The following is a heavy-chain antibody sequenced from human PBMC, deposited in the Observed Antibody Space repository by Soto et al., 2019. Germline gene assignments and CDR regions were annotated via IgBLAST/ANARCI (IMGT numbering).Heavy chain of an antibody. D-gene: IGHD3-10*01. V-gene: IGHV4-59*01. CDR2: IYYSGST. CDR3: VREFGAMVRGVIIYYFDY. Sequence: PSETLSLTCTVSGGSISSYYWSWIRQPPGKGLEWIGYIYYSGSTNYNPSLKSRVTISVDTSKNQFSLKLSSVTAADTAVYYCVREFGAMVRGVIIYYFDYWGQGTLVTVSS. CDR1: GGSISSYY. J-gene: IGHJ4*02.